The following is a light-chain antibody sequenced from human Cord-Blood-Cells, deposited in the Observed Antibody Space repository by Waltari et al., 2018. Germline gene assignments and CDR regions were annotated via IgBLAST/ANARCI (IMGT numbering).Light chain of an antibody. J-gene: IGKJ2*03. Sequence: DIQMTQPPSSLSASVRERVTITCRASQSISSYLNWYQQKPGKAPKLLIYAASSLQSGVPSRFSGSGSGTEFTLTISSLQPEDFATYYCQQSYSTPYSFCQGTKLEIK. CDR3: QQSYSTPYS. CDR1: QSISSY. CDR2: AAS. V-gene: IGKV1-39*01.